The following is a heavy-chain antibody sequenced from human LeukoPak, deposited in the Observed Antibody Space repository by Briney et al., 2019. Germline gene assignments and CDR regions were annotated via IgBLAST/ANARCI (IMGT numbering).Heavy chain of an antibody. D-gene: IGHD3-22*01. J-gene: IGHJ5*02. CDR3: ARGDYYDSSGYHPEGWFDP. Sequence: SETLSLTCAVYGGSFSGYYWSWIRQPPGKGLEWIGEINHSGSTNYNPSLKSRVTISVDTSKNQFSLKLSSVTAADTAVYYCARGDYYDSSGYHPEGWFDPWGQGTLVTVSS. CDR2: INHSGST. V-gene: IGHV4-34*01. CDR1: GGSFSGYY.